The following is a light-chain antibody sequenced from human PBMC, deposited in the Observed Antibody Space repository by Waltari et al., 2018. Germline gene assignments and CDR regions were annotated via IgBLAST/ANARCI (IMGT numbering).Light chain of an antibody. J-gene: IGKJ4*01. CDR1: QSVKDH. Sequence: EIVMTQSPATLSVSPGERVTLSCRASQSVKDHLAWYQQRPGQAPRLLIYGASTRVTCIPARFSGSGFGTEFTFTIVSLQSEDFGVYYCQQYTEWPPLTFGGGTTVDIK. CDR2: GAS. V-gene: IGKV3-15*01. CDR3: QQYTEWPPLT.